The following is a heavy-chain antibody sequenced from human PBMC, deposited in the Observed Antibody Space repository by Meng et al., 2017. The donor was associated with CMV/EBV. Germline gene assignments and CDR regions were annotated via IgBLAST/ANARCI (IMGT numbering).Heavy chain of an antibody. CDR1: GYTFTSYG. D-gene: IGHD2-2*02. J-gene: IGHJ6*02. CDR2: ISAYNGNT. Sequence: ASVKVSCKASGYTFTSYGISWVRQAPGQGLEWMGWISAYNGNTNYAQKLQGRVTMTTDTSTSTAYMELRSLRSDDTAVYYCARAHYAPGYCSSTSCYNRWGMDVWGQGTTVTVSS. CDR3: ARAHYAPGYCSSTSCYNRWGMDV. V-gene: IGHV1-18*01.